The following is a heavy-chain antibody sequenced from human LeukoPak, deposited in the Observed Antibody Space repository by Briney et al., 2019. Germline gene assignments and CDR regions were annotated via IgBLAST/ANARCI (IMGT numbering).Heavy chain of an antibody. CDR2: ISSSGSYI. V-gene: IGHV3-21*01. CDR3: ARVFHAAGPQPLIAVADDAFDI. J-gene: IGHJ3*02. D-gene: IGHD6-19*01. CDR1: GFTFSSYS. Sequence: PGGSLRLSCAASGFTFSSYSMNWVRQAPGKGLEWVSSISSSGSYIYYADSLKGRFTISRDNSKNTLYLQMNSLRAEDTAVYYCARVFHAAGPQPLIAVADDAFDIWGQGTMVTVSS.